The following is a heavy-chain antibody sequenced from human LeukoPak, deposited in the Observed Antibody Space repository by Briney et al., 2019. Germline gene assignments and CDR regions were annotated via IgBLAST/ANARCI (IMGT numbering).Heavy chain of an antibody. CDR1: GGSISSGGYY. V-gene: IGHV4-30-2*01. J-gene: IGHJ4*02. CDR3: ARDYGSGYDSLFHFDY. CDR2: IYHSGST. D-gene: IGHD5-12*01. Sequence: SETLSLTCTVSGGSISSGGYYWSWIRQPPGKGLEWIGYIYHSGSTYYNPSLKSRVTISVERSKNQFSLKRSSVTAADTAVYYCARDYGSGYDSLFHFDYWGQGTLVTVSS.